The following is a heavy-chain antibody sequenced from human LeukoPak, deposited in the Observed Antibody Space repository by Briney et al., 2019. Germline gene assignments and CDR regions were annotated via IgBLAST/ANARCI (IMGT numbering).Heavy chain of an antibody. D-gene: IGHD4-23*01. J-gene: IGHJ3*02. CDR2: IYPGDSDT. V-gene: IGHV5-51*01. Sequence: GESLKISCKGSGYSFTSYWIGWVRQMPGKGLGWMGIIYPGDSDTRYSPSFQGQVTISADKSISTAYLQWSSLKASDTAMYYCARRDYGGNPYDAFDIWGQGTMVTVSS. CDR3: ARRDYGGNPYDAFDI. CDR1: GYSFTSYW.